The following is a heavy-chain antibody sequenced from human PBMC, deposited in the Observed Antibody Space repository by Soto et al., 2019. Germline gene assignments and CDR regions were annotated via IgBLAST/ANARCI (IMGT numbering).Heavy chain of an antibody. V-gene: IGHV4-34*01. CDR2: INHSGST. J-gene: IGHJ6*02. CDR3: ARVARFYDYYGMDV. CDR1: GGSFSGYY. D-gene: IGHD3-3*02. Sequence: QVQLQQWGAGLLKPSETLSLTCAVYGGSFSGYYWSWIRQPQGKCLEWIGEINHSGSTNYNPSLKSRVTISVDTSKNQFSLKLSSVTAADTAVYYCARVARFYDYYGMDVWGQGTTVTVSS.